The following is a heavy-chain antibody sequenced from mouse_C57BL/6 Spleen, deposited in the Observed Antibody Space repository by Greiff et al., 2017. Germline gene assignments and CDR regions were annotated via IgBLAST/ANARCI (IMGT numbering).Heavy chain of an antibody. V-gene: IGHV1-61*01. Sequence: QVQLQQPGAELVRPGSSVKLSCKASGYTFTSYWMDWVKQRPGQGLEWIGNIYPSDSETHYNQKFKDKATLTVDKSSSTAYMQLSSLTSEDSAVXYCARYGGLPLDYWGQGTTLTVSS. CDR2: IYPSDSET. J-gene: IGHJ2*01. CDR3: ARYGGLPLDY. CDR1: GYTFTSYW. D-gene: IGHD2-4*01.